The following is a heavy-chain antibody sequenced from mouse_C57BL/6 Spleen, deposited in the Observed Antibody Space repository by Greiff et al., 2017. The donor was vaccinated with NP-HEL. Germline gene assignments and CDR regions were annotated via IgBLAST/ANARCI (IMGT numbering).Heavy chain of an antibody. CDR1: GYTFTDYN. CDR2: INPNNGGT. V-gene: IGHV1-18*01. Sequence: EVKLQESGPELVKPGASVKIPCKASGYTFTDYNMDWVKQSHGKSLEWIGDINPNNGGTIYNQKFKGKATLTVDKSSSTAYMELRSLTSEDTAVYYCARLNYGSSYEDYWGQGTTLTVSS. D-gene: IGHD1-1*01. CDR3: ARLNYGSSYEDY. J-gene: IGHJ2*01.